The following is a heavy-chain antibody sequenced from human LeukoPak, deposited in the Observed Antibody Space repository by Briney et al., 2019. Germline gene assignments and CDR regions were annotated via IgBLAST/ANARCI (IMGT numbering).Heavy chain of an antibody. CDR3: ARQGRNSPYYFDN. D-gene: IGHD2-15*01. V-gene: IGHV5-51*01. J-gene: IGHJ4*02. Sequence: GESLKISCKGSGYSFTSYWIGWVRQMPGKGLEWMGIIYPGDSDIRYSPAFQGQVTISADKSISTAYLQWSSLKASDTAMYYCARQGRNSPYYFDNWGQGTLVTVSS. CDR2: IYPGDSDI. CDR1: GYSFTSYW.